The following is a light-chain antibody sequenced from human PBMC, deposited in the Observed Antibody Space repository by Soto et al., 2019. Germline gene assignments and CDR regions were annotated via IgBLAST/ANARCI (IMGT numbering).Light chain of an antibody. V-gene: IGLV1-44*01. J-gene: IGLJ1*01. Sequence: QAVVTQPPSASGTPGQTVTISCSGSSSNIGSRTVNWYQQLPGTAPKLLIYTNNQRPSGVPDRFSGSKSGTSASLAISGLQSEDEGDYYCATWDDILDGHVFGTGTKVTVL. CDR3: ATWDDILDGHV. CDR1: SSNIGSRT. CDR2: TNN.